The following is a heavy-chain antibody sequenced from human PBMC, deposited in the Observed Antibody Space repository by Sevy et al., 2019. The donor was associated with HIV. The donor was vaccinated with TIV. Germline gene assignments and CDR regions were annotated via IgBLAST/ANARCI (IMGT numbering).Heavy chain of an antibody. D-gene: IGHD1-26*01. CDR3: ARGVGLDC. CDR2: IRPDGSDK. V-gene: IGHV3-7*01. CDR1: GFTFSPYW. Sequence: GGSLRLSCAASGFTFSPYWTTWVRQAPGKGLEWVANIRPDGSDKYYVDSVKGRLTISRDNAKKSLYLQMNSLRADDTAMYYCARGVGLDCWGQGALVTVSS. J-gene: IGHJ4*02.